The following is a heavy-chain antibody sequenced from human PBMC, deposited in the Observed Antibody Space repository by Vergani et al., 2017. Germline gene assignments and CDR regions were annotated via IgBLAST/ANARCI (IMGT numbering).Heavy chain of an antibody. CDR2: ISYDGSNK. J-gene: IGHJ6*03. Sequence: QVQLVESGGGVVQPGRSLRLSCAASGFTFSSYGMHWVRQAPGKGLEWVAVISYDGSNKYYADSVKGRFTISRDNSKNTLYLQMNSLRAEDTAVYYCAKVATGTTRYYYYYYMDVWGKGP. CDR3: AKVATGTTRYYYYYYMDV. V-gene: IGHV3-30*18. CDR1: GFTFSSYG. D-gene: IGHD1-1*01.